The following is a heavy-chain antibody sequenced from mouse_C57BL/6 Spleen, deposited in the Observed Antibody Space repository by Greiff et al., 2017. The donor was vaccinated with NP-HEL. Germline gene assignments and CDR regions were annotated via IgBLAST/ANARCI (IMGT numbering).Heavy chain of an antibody. CDR3: ARHYGSSSYAMDY. Sequence: EVQLQQSGAELVKPGASVKLSCTASGFNITDYYMHWVKQRTEQGLEWIGRIDPEDGETKYAPKFQGQATLTADTSSNTAYLQLSSLTSEDTAVYDCARHYGSSSYAMDYWGQGTSVTVSS. V-gene: IGHV14-2*01. J-gene: IGHJ4*01. CDR1: GFNITDYY. CDR2: IDPEDGET. D-gene: IGHD1-1*01.